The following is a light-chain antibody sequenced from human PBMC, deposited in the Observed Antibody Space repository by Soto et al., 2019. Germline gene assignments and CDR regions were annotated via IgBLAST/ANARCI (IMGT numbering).Light chain of an antibody. V-gene: IGKV3-20*01. CDR1: QSISSSY. CDR3: QHFVNSRTWT. Sequence: VLTQPPGILSFPPGDIAPLSCRPLQSISSSYLAWCQQKPGQAPRLLIYGASSRATGIPDRFSGGGSGTDFTLTISRLEPEDFAVYYCQHFVNSRTWTFGQGTKVDIK. J-gene: IGKJ1*01. CDR2: GAS.